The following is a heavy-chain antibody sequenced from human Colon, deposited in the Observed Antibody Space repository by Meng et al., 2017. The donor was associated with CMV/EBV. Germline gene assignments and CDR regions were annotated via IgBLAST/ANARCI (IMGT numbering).Heavy chain of an antibody. CDR3: ARIRVSNLVDFDS. CDR2: INSDGSST. J-gene: IGHJ4*02. D-gene: IGHD4-11*01. CDR1: GFTFSSYW. V-gene: IGHV3-74*01. Sequence: GESLKISCAAAGFTFSSYWMHWVHQAPGKGLVWVSRINSDGSSTSYADSVKGRFTISRDNAKNSLFLQMNSLRVEDTAVYYCARIRVSNLVDFDSWGQGTLVTVSS.